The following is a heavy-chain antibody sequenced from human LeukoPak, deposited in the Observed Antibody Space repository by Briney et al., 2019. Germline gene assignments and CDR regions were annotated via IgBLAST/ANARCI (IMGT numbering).Heavy chain of an antibody. J-gene: IGHJ5*02. V-gene: IGHV1-18*01. CDR1: GYTFSSYG. CDR3: ARDSREVLLWFGEFSP. D-gene: IGHD3-10*01. CDR2: ISAYNGNI. Sequence: ASVKVSCKASGYTFSSYGISWVRQAPGQGLEWMGWISAYNGNINYAQKFQGRATMTTDTSTSTAYMELRSLRSDDTAVYYCARDSREVLLWFGEFSPWGQGTLVTVSS.